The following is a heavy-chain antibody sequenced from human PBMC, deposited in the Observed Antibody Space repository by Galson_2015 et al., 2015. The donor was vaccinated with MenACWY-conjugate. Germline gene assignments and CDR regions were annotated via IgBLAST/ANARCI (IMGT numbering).Heavy chain of an antibody. J-gene: IGHJ5*02. CDR2: TYYRSKWYN. CDR3: ARGGSAYEFSDSCWFDP. Sequence: CAIYGDSVSRDSAAWNWIRQSPSRGLEGLGRTYYRSKWYNDYVVSVKSRVTINPDTSRKQLSLQLTSVTPDDTAVYYCARGGSAYEFSDSCWFDPWVQGTLVPLSS. CDR1: GDSVSRDSAA. V-gene: IGHV6-1*01. D-gene: IGHD3-3*01.